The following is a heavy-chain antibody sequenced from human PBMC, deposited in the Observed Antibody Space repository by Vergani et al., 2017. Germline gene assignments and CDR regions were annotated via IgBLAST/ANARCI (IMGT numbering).Heavy chain of an antibody. J-gene: IGHJ3*02. CDR3: ARDHRDYNNYPGTFDI. V-gene: IGHV3-48*01. CDR2: ISNSGNTI. Sequence: EVQLLESGGNLVQPGGSLRLSCAASGFTFTNFAMTWVRQASGEGLEWVSYISNSGNTIEYADSVKGRFSISRDNAKSSLFLQMDSLRAEDTAVYYCARDHRDYNNYPGTFDIWGQGSMVTVSS. CDR1: GFTFTNFA. D-gene: IGHD5-24*01.